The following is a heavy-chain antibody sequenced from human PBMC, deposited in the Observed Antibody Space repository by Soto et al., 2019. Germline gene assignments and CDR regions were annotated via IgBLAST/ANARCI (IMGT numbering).Heavy chain of an antibody. D-gene: IGHD3-10*01. CDR2: IYPGDSDT. CDR1: GYSFTNYW. J-gene: IGHJ6*02. CDR3: ARRVGTKVRGVNEDGMDV. V-gene: IGHV5-51*01. Sequence: GESLKISCKGSGYSFTNYWIGWVRQMPGKGLEWMGIIYPGDSDTRYSPSFQGQVTISADKSISTAYLQWSSLKASDTAMYYCARRVGTKVRGVNEDGMDVWGQGTTVTVSS.